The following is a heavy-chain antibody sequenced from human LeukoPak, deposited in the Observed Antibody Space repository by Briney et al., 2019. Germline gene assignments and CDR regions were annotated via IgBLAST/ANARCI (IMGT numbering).Heavy chain of an antibody. CDR3: VANLNQGYCSGGSCYPTSDY. CDR1: GYNFNGHY. D-gene: IGHD2-15*01. CDR2: ISPNNDGT. Sequence: RASVKVSCKASGYNFNGHYIHWVRQAPGQGLEWMGWISPNNDGTQYAQKFQGRVTMARATSITTAFMELSSLISEDTAVYYCVANLNQGYCSGGSCYPTSDYWGQGTLVTVSS. V-gene: IGHV1-2*02. J-gene: IGHJ4*02.